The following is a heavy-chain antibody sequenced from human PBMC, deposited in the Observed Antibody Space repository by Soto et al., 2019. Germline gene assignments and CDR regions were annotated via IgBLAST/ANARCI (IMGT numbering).Heavy chain of an antibody. V-gene: IGHV1-69*12. J-gene: IGHJ4*02. CDR3: ARGYDYVWGSYRSSFDY. D-gene: IGHD3-16*02. Sequence: QVQLVQSGAEVKKPGSSVKVSCKASGGTFSSYAISWVRQAPGQGLEWMGGIIPIFGTANYAQKFQGRVTITADEYTSTAYMELSSLRSEDTAVYYCARGYDYVWGSYRSSFDYWGQGTLVTVSS. CDR1: GGTFSSYA. CDR2: IIPIFGTA.